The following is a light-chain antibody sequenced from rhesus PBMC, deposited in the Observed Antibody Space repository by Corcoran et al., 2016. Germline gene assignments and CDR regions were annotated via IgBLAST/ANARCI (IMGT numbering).Light chain of an antibody. CDR3: QHYYRTPLT. V-gene: IGKV1-33*02. Sequence: DIQMTQSPSSLSASVGDRVTITCRASQGITNDLAWYQQKPGETSKLLIYAASLLQSGIPFRFSCSGSGTVFTLTVSRLQPEDFATYYCQHYYRTPLTFGGGTKVEIK. CDR2: AAS. J-gene: IGKJ4*01. CDR1: QGITND.